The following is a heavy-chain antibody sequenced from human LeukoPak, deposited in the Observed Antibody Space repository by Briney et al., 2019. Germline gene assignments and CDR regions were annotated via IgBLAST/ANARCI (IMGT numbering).Heavy chain of an antibody. D-gene: IGHD3-9*01. CDR2: ISAYNGNT. CDR1: GYTFTSYG. J-gene: IGHJ4*02. CDR3: ARDGGLRYFDWLLYYFDY. Sequence: ASVKVSCKASGYTFTSYGISWVRQAPGQGLEWMGLISAYNGNTNYAQKLQGRVTMTTDTSTSTAYMELTSLRSDDTAVYYCARDGGLRYFDWLLYYFDYWGQGTLVTVSS. V-gene: IGHV1-18*01.